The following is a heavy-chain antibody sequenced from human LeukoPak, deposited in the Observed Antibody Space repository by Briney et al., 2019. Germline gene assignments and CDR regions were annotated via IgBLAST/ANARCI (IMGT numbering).Heavy chain of an antibody. J-gene: IGHJ4*02. Sequence: ASVKVSCKASGYTFTGYYMHWVRQAPGQGLEWMGRINPNSGGTNYAQKFQGRVTMTGDTSISTAYMELSRLRSDDTAVYYCARYYYGSSVYFDYWGQGTLVTVSS. D-gene: IGHD3-22*01. CDR1: GYTFTGYY. CDR2: INPNSGGT. CDR3: ARYYYGSSVYFDY. V-gene: IGHV1-2*06.